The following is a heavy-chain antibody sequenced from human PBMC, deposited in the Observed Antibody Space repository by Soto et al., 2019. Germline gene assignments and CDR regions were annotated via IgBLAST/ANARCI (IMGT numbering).Heavy chain of an antibody. CDR1: GLTFRHYA. V-gene: IGHV3-23*01. J-gene: IGHJ4*02. CDR3: ATRNYYDTTGYYYWYYFDF. CDR2: ISESGDST. D-gene: IGHD3-22*01. Sequence: GGSLRLSCAASGLTFRHYAMSWVRQAPGKGLEWVSVISESGDSTYYAASVKGRFTISRDNSKNTVYLQMNRLGADDTALYYCATRNYYDTTGYYYWYYFDFWGLGTLVTVSS.